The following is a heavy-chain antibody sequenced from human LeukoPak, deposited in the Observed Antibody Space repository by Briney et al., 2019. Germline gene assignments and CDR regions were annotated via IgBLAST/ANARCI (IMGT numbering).Heavy chain of an antibody. V-gene: IGHV3-30*18. Sequence: GRSLRLSCAASGFTFSSYGMHWVRQAPGKGLEWVAVISYDGSNKYYADSVKGRFTISRDNSENTLHLQMNSLRAEDTAVYYCANDRSGTYVLWGQGTLVTVSS. J-gene: IGHJ4*02. CDR3: ANDRSGTYVL. CDR1: GFTFSSYG. D-gene: IGHD1-26*01. CDR2: ISYDGSNK.